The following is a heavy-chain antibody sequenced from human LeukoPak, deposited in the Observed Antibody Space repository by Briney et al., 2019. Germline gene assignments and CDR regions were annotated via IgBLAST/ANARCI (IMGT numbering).Heavy chain of an antibody. D-gene: IGHD6-13*01. V-gene: IGHV4-4*07. CDR3: ARSACLVTAPGLYYFDY. CDR2: IYNSGST. CDR1: VGSIRSYY. Sequence: SETLSVTCTVPVGSIRSYYWSWIRQPPGKGLEWIWHIYNSGSTNYNPSLKGRVTMSVATSKNLFSLHLSSVTAADTAVYYCARSACLVTAPGLYYFDYWGQGTLVAVSS. J-gene: IGHJ4*02.